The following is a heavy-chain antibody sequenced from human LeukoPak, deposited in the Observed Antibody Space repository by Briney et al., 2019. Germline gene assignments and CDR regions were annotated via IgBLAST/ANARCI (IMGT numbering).Heavy chain of an antibody. CDR2: IQFDGSNK. CDR1: GFTFHNDD. J-gene: IGHJ4*02. Sequence: GGSLRLSCATSGFTFHNDDMHWVRQAPGKGLEWVAFIQFDGSNKYYADSVKGRFTISKDNSKNTLFLQMNSLRGEDTAVYYCARGGGSRFDYWGQGTLVTVSS. V-gene: IGHV3-30*02. D-gene: IGHD2-15*01. CDR3: ARGGGSRFDY.